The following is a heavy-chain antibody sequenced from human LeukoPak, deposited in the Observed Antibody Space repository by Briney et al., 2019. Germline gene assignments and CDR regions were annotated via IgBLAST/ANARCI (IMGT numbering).Heavy chain of an antibody. Sequence: GGSLRLPCAASGFTFSNYWMYWVRQAPGKGLVWVSQIKSDGNITNYADSVKGRFTISRDNAKNTLYLQMNSLRAEDTAVYYCARGSNTWTADWGQGTLVTVSS. CDR3: ARGSNTWTAD. J-gene: IGHJ4*02. CDR2: IKSDGNIT. V-gene: IGHV3-74*01. D-gene: IGHD1-1*01. CDR1: GFTFSNYW.